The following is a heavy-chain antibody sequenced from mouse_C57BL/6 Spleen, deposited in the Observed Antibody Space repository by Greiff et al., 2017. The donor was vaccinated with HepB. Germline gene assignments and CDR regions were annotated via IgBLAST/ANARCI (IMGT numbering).Heavy chain of an antibody. Sequence: EVQLQQSGPVLVKPGASVKMSCKASGYTFTDYYMNWVKQSHGKSLEWIGVINPYNGGTSYNQKFKGKATLTVDKSSSTAYMELNSLTSEDSAVYYCALYEGNFDYWGQGTTLTVSS. V-gene: IGHV1-19*01. CDR1: GYTFTDYY. CDR2: INPYNGGT. J-gene: IGHJ2*01. D-gene: IGHD2-3*01. CDR3: ALYEGNFDY.